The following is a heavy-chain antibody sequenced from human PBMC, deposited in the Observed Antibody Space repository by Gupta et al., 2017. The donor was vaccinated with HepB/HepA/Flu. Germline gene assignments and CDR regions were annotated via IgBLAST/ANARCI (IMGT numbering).Heavy chain of an antibody. J-gene: IGHJ4*02. CDR3: VRDKDWAFDS. CDR2: ISSTYEI. Sequence: EVKLVESGGGLVQPGGSMRLSCAASGFTFSLYSINWIRQAPGKKLEWVAYISSTYEIWYADSVKGRFTISRDNGKNSLYLQMNSLRDEDTALYYCVRDKDWAFDSWGQGTPVTVSS. CDR1: GFTFSLYS. V-gene: IGHV3-48*02. D-gene: IGHD3/OR15-3a*01.